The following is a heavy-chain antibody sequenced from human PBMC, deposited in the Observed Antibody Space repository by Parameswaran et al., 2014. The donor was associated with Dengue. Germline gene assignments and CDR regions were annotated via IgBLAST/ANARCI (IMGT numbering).Heavy chain of an antibody. CDR3: AREAPALERAFDI. V-gene: IGHV4-30-2*01. CDR2: IYHSGST. J-gene: IGHJ3*02. D-gene: IGHD2-2*01. Sequence: PGKGLEWIGYIYHSGSTYYNPSLKSRVTISVDRSKNQFSLKLSSVTAADTAVYYCAREAPALERAFDIWGQGTMVTVSS.